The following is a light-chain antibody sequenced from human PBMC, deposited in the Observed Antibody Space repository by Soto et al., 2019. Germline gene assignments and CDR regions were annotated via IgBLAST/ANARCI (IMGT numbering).Light chain of an antibody. V-gene: IGKV3-15*01. CDR1: QSVNSS. Sequence: EIVMTQSPATLSVSPGERATLSCRASQSVNSSLAWYQQKPGQAPRLLIYGASTRATGIPARFSGSGSGTEFTLTISSLQSEDFAVYYCQQYNNWLWTFGQGTKVEIK. J-gene: IGKJ1*01. CDR2: GAS. CDR3: QQYNNWLWT.